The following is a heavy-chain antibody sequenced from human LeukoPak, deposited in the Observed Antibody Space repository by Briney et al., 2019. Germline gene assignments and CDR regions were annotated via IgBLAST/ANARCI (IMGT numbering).Heavy chain of an antibody. J-gene: IGHJ4*02. D-gene: IGHD4-23*01. V-gene: IGHV1-69*04. Sequence: GASVKVSCKASGGTFSSYAISWVRQAPGQGLEWMGRIIPILGIANYAQKFQGRVTITADKSTSTAYMELSSLRSEDTAVYYCARHKGYGGNEDYFDYWGQGTLVTVSS. CDR3: ARHKGYGGNEDYFDY. CDR2: IIPILGIA. CDR1: GGTFSSYA.